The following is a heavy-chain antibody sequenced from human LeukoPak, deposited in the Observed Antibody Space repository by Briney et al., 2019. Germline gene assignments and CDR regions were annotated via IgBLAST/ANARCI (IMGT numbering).Heavy chain of an antibody. CDR2: INSDGSST. CDR1: GFTFSSYW. J-gene: IGHJ4*02. Sequence: GGSLRLSCAASGFTFSSYWMSWFRQAPGKGLVWVSRINSDGSSTSYADSVKGRFTISRDNAKNTLYLQMNSLRAEDTAVYYCARSRDYCTNGVCFYFDYWGQGTLVTVSS. D-gene: IGHD2-8*01. CDR3: ARSRDYCTNGVCFYFDY. V-gene: IGHV3-74*01.